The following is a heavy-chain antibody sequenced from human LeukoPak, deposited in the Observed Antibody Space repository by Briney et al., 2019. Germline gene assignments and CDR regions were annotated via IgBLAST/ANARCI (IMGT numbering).Heavy chain of an antibody. D-gene: IGHD6-13*01. V-gene: IGHV1-46*01. J-gene: IGHJ4*02. CDR1: GYTFTSYY. Sequence: ASVKVSCKASGYTFTSYYMHWVRQAPGQGLEWMGLINLNGNSTNYAQKFQGRVTMTRDTSTSTVYMELSSLRSEDTAVYYCAREYLTIAAADHFDYWGQGTLVTVSS. CDR2: INLNGNST. CDR3: AREYLTIAAADHFDY.